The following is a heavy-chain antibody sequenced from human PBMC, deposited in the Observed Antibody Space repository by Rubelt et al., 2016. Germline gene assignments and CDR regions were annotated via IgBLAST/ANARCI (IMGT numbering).Heavy chain of an antibody. Sequence: GGGLVQPGGSLRLSCAASGFTFGTYWMTWVRQPPGKGLEWVTNIRQDGNEKHYVDSVKGRFTIFRDNAKNTLYLQMNSLRADDTAVYYCARDISVYSKSDEAFELWGQGTMVTVSS. D-gene: IGHD4-11*01. CDR1: GFTFGTYW. J-gene: IGHJ3*01. CDR2: IRQDGNEK. V-gene: IGHV3-7*01. CDR3: ARDISVYSKSDEAFEL.